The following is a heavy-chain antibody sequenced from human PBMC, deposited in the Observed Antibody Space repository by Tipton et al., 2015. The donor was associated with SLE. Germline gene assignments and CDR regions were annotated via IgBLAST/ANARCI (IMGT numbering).Heavy chain of an antibody. CDR3: ARGKISWAIFVVRNYFDS. D-gene: IGHD2-21*01. CDR1: GGSISSSSYY. Sequence: TLSLTCTVSGGSISSSSYYWGWIRQPPGKELEWIGYIFYSRSTNYNASLKSRVTISVDTSKNQFSLKLSSVTAADTAVYYCARGKISWAIFVVRNYFDSWSQGTLVTVSS. J-gene: IGHJ4*02. CDR2: IFYSRST. V-gene: IGHV4-61*05.